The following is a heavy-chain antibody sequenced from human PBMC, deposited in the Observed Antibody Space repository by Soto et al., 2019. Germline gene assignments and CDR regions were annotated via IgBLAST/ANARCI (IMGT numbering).Heavy chain of an antibody. J-gene: IGHJ6*02. D-gene: IGHD2-15*01. CDR3: ASSQRYCSGGSCYSGYYGMDV. Sequence: ASVKVSCKASGYTFTGYYMHWVRQAPGQGREWMGWINPNSGGTNYAQKFQGWVTMTRDTSISTAYMELSRLRSDDTAVYYCASSQRYCSGGSCYSGYYGMDVWGQGXTVTVSS. CDR2: INPNSGGT. CDR1: GYTFTGYY. V-gene: IGHV1-2*04.